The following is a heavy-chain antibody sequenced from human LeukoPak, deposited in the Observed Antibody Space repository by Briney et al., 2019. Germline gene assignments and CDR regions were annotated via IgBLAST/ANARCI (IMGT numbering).Heavy chain of an antibody. CDR1: GGSFSGYY. J-gene: IGHJ4*02. V-gene: IGHV4-34*01. CDR3: GSSYYYDSSGLGY. Sequence: AETLSLTCAVYGGSFSGYYWSWLRQPPGKGLEWIGEINHSGSTNYNPSLKSRGTISVDTSKNQSSLKLSSVTAADTAVYYCGSSYYYDSSGLGYWGQGTLVTVSS. D-gene: IGHD3-22*01. CDR2: INHSGST.